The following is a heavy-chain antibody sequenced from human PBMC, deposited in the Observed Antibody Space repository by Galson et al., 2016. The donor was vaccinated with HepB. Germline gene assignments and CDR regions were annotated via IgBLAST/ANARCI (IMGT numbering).Heavy chain of an antibody. V-gene: IGHV3-15*01. Sequence: SLRLSCAAFGLTSGFVFSDAWLSWVRQTPKKGLEWVGRMKSRGSGGTTDYAAPVKGRFTISREDSRNTLYLQMNSLKSEDAGVYYCAWHYYDTSGYFPLGLWGQGTLVTVSS. CDR3: AWHYYDTSGYFPLGL. J-gene: IGHJ4*02. D-gene: IGHD3-22*01. CDR2: MKSRGSGGTT. CDR1: GFVFSDAW.